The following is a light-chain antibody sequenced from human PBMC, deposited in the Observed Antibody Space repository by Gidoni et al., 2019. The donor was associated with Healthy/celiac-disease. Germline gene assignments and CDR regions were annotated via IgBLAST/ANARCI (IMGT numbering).Light chain of an antibody. J-gene: IGKJ2*01. CDR3: QQYGSSPPWVT. Sequence: DIVLTQSPGTLSLSPGERATLSCRASQSVSSSYLAWYQQKPGQAPRLLIYGASSRATGIPDRFSGSGSGTDFTLTISRLEPEDFAVYYCQQYGSSPPWVTFGQGTKLEIK. CDR2: GAS. CDR1: QSVSSSY. V-gene: IGKV3-20*01.